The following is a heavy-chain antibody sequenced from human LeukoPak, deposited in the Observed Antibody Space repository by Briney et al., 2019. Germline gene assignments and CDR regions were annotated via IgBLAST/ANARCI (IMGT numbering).Heavy chain of an antibody. CDR3: ARGNYDGYFIDY. D-gene: IGHD4-23*01. CDR2: MNPNSGDT. Sequence: GASVKVSCKXSGYTFTSYDINWVRQATGQGLERMGWMNPNSGDTGYPQKFQGRVTMTRNTSISAAYMELSSLRSEDTAVYYCARGNYDGYFIDYWGQGTLVTVSS. CDR1: GYTFTSYD. J-gene: IGHJ4*02. V-gene: IGHV1-8*01.